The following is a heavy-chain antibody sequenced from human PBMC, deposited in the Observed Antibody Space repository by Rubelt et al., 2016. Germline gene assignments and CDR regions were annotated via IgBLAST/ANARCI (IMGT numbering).Heavy chain of an antibody. CDR3: ARVISGVEYSSSWHFDY. D-gene: IGHD6-13*01. CDR2: IIPIFGTA. J-gene: IGHJ4*02. V-gene: IGHV1-69*06. CDR1: GGTFSSYA. Sequence: QVQLVQSGAEVKKPGSSVKVSCKASGGTFSSYAISWVRQAPGQGLEWMGGIIPIFGTANYAQKFQGRVTMTTDTSTGTAYRELRSLGSDDTAVYYCARVISGVEYSSSWHFDYWGQGTLVTVSS.